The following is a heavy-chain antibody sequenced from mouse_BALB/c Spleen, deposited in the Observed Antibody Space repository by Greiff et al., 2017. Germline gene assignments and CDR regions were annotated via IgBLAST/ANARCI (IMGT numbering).Heavy chain of an antibody. Sequence: QVQLQQSGAELAKPGASVKMSCTASGYTFTSYWMHWVKQSPGQGLEWIGYINPSTGYTEYNQKFKDKATLTADKSSITAYMQLSSLTSEDSAVYDSARWWFYWGQGTTLTVSS. CDR3: ARWWFY. CDR2: INPSTGYT. V-gene: IGHV1-7*01. D-gene: IGHD1-1*02. J-gene: IGHJ2*01. CDR1: GYTFTSYW.